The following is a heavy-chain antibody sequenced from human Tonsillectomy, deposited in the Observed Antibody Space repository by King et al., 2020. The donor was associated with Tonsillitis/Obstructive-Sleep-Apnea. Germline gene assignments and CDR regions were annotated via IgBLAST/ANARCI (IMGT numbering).Heavy chain of an antibody. CDR3: AKDQGSDWYWDY. J-gene: IGHJ4*02. CDR1: GFTFSTYG. D-gene: IGHD2-21*02. CDR2: ISYDGRNK. Sequence: VQLVESGGGVVQPGRSLRLSCAASGFTFSTYGMHWVRQAPGKGLEWAAVISYDGRNKHCADSVKGRFTISRDNSKKTVYLQMNSLRAEDTAVYFCAKDQGSDWYWDYWGQGTLVTVST. V-gene: IGHV3-30*18.